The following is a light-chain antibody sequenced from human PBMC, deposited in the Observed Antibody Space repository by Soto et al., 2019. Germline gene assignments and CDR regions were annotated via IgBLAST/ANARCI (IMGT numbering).Light chain of an antibody. CDR2: LAS. J-gene: IGKJ3*01. Sequence: IQWTQSLASLSASVGGRVTITCLASQGISNYLAWYQQKPGKAPKLPIHLASTLHGGVPSRFSGSGSGTDFRLTISSLQPEDVATYYCQYLNSFPRPFGRGTQVDIK. CDR3: QYLNSFPRP. V-gene: IGKV1-9*01. CDR1: QGISNY.